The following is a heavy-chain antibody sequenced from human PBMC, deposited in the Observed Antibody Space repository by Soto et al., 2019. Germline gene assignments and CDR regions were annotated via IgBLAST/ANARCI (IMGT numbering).Heavy chain of an antibody. CDR1: GFTVSSNY. CDR2: IYSDGST. D-gene: IGHD3-3*01. J-gene: IGHJ4*02. V-gene: IGHV3-66*01. CDR3: TRVQGGYYPTYFDY. Sequence: EVQLVESGGGLVQPGGSLRLACAASGFTVSSNYMSWVRQAPGKGLEWVSIIYSDGSTYYADSVKGRFTISRDNSKNTLYLQMNSLRAEDTAVYYCTRVQGGYYPTYFDYWGQGTLVTLSS.